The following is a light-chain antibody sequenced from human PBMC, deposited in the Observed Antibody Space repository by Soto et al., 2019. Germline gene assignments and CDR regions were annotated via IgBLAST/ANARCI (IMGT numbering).Light chain of an antibody. J-gene: IGLJ3*02. CDR2: EVS. Sequence: QSALTKPASVSGSPGQSITISCTGTSSDFGGYNYVSWYQQHPGKAPKLMIYEVSNRPSGVSNRFSGSKSGNTASLTISGLQAEDEADYYCSSYTSSRVFGGGTQLTVL. CDR3: SSYTSSRV. CDR1: SSDFGGYNY. V-gene: IGLV2-14*01.